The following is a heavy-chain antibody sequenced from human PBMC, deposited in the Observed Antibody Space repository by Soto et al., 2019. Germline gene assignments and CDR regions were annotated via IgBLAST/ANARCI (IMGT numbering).Heavy chain of an antibody. Sequence: VQLVQSGAEVKKPESSVKVSCKASGGTFSSYAISWVRQAPGQGLEWMGGIIPILGSAKYAQKFQDRVTITADESTSTTYMELSSLRSEDAAVYYCASRERVDAFDIWGQGTMVTVSS. CDR2: IIPILGSA. D-gene: IGHD1-26*01. CDR1: GGTFSSYA. J-gene: IGHJ3*02. V-gene: IGHV1-69*01. CDR3: ASRERVDAFDI.